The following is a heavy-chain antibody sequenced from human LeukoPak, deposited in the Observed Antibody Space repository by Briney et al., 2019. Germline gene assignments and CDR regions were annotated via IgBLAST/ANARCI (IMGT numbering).Heavy chain of an antibody. V-gene: IGHV1-8*03. CDR2: MNPNSGNT. J-gene: IGHJ6*02. CDR3: ARDLSAGAFGWLSIRPYYGMDV. D-gene: IGHD3-9*01. CDR1: GYTFTSYD. Sequence: GASVKVSCKASGYTFTSYDINWVRQATGQGLEWMGWMNPNSGNTGYAQKFQGRVTITRNTSISTAYMELSSLRSEDTAVYYCARDLSAGAFGWLSIRPYYGMDVWGQGTTVTVSS.